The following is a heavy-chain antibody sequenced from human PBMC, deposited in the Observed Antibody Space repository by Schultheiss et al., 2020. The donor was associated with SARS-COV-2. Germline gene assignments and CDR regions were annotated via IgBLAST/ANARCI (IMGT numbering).Heavy chain of an antibody. CDR1: GGSFSGYY. V-gene: IGHV4-34*01. CDR3: ARLEDYYYGMDV. J-gene: IGHJ6*02. CDR2: IYHSGST. Sequence: SETLSLTCAVYGGSFSGYYWSWIRQPPGKGLEWIGSIYHSGSTNYNPSLKSRVTISVDTSKNQFSLQLNSVTPEDTAVYYCARLEDYYYGMDVWGQGTTVTVSS.